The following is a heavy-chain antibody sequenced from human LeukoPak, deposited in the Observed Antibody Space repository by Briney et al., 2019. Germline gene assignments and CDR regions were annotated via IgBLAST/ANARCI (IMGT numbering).Heavy chain of an antibody. V-gene: IGHV1-2*02. CDR2: INPNSGGT. D-gene: IGHD3-10*01. CDR1: GYTFTGYY. Sequence: ASVKVSCKASGYTFTGYYMHWVRQAPGQGLEWMGWINPNSGGTNYAQKFQGRVTMTRDTSISTAYMELSRLRSDDTAVYYCARYITMVRGVILGVFARFDPWGQGTLVTVSS. CDR3: ARYITMVRGVILGVFARFDP. J-gene: IGHJ5*02.